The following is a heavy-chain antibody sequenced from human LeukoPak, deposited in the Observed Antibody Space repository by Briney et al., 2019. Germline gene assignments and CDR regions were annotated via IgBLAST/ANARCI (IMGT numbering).Heavy chain of an antibody. Sequence: PSETLSLTCSVSGGSLSSYYWSWIRQPPGKGLEWSGYIYDSGSTNYNPSLKSRVTISVDTSKNQFSLNLRSASAADTAVYYCAALGGGYDFSFDYWGQGSLVIVSS. V-gene: IGHV4-59*08. J-gene: IGHJ4*02. D-gene: IGHD5-12*01. CDR2: IYDSGST. CDR1: GGSLSSYY. CDR3: AALGGGYDFSFDY.